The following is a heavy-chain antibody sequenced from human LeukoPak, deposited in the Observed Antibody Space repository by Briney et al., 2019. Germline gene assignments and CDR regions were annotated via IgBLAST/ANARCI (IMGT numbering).Heavy chain of an antibody. Sequence: GRSLRLSCAASGFTFSSYSMNWVRQAPGKGLEWVSSISSSSSYIYYADSVKGRFTISRDNAKNSLYLQMNSLSAEDTAVYYCAKRPVGKGSSSWYGSFDYWGQGTLVTVSS. D-gene: IGHD6-13*01. CDR1: GFTFSSYS. J-gene: IGHJ4*02. CDR3: AKRPVGKGSSSWYGSFDY. V-gene: IGHV3-21*04. CDR2: ISSSSSYI.